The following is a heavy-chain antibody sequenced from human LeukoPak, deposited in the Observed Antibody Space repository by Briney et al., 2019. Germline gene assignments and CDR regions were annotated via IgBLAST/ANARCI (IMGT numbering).Heavy chain of an antibody. CDR2: ISGSGGST. Sequence: GGSLRLSCAASGFTFSSYAMSWVRQAPGKGLEWVSAISGSGGSTYYADSVKGRFTISRDNSKNTLYLQMNSLRVEGTAVYYCVRDYDSSGFLAHWGQGTLVTVSS. CDR3: VRDYDSSGFLAH. CDR1: GFTFSSYA. D-gene: IGHD3-22*01. V-gene: IGHV3-23*01. J-gene: IGHJ4*02.